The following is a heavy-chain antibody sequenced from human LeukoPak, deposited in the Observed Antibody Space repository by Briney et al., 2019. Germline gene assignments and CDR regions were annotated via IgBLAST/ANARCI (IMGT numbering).Heavy chain of an antibody. CDR3: AKALGRSASRLDS. V-gene: IGHV3-30*02. Sequence: GGSLRLSCVAAGFTFSDYGMHWVRQAPGKGLEWVAFIRYDGNKKYYADSVKGRFTISRDDSKNTVYLQMYSLRPEDTAVYDCAKALGRSASRLDSWGQGTLVTVFS. CDR1: GFTFSDYG. CDR2: IRYDGNKK. D-gene: IGHD3-16*01. J-gene: IGHJ4*02.